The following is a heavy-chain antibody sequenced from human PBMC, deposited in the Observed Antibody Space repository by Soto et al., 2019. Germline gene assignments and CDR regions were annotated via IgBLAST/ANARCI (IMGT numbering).Heavy chain of an antibody. CDR3: ATLEDYDYVWGSYRPDHFDY. CDR1: GYTLTELS. Sequence: ASVKVSCKVSGYTLTELSMHWVRQAPGKGLEWMGGFDPEDAETIYAQKFQGRVTMTEDTSTDTAYMELSSLRSEDTAVYYCATLEDYDYVWGSYRPDHFDYWGQGTLVTVSS. D-gene: IGHD3-16*02. V-gene: IGHV1-24*01. CDR2: FDPEDAET. J-gene: IGHJ4*02.